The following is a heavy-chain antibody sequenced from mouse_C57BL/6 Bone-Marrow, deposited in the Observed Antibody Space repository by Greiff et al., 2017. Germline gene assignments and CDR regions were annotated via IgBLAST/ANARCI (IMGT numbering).Heavy chain of an antibody. V-gene: IGHV1-82*01. Sequence: VQLQQSGPELVKPGASVKISCKASGYAFSSSWMNWVKQRPGKGLEWIGRIYPGDGDTNYNGKFKGKATLTVDKSSSTAYMQLSSLTSEDSAVYFCARYWFAYWGQGTLVTVSA. CDR1: GYAFSSSW. J-gene: IGHJ3*01. CDR2: IYPGDGDT. CDR3: ARYWFAY.